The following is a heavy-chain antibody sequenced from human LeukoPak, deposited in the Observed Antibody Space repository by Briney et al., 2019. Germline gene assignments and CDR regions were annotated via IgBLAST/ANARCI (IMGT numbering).Heavy chain of an antibody. D-gene: IGHD6-6*01. CDR2: IYHSGST. Sequence: PSETLSLTCAVSGYSTSSGYYWGWIRQPPGKGLEWIGSIYHSGSTYYNPSLKSRVTISVDTSKNQFSLKLSSVTATDAAIYYCERERSSSSDYWGQGTLVTVSS. CDR1: GYSTSSGYY. V-gene: IGHV4-38-2*02. CDR3: ERERSSSSDY. J-gene: IGHJ4*02.